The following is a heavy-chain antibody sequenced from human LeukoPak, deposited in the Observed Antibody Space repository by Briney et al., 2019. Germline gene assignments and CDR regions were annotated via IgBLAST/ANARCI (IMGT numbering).Heavy chain of an antibody. CDR3: ARNEVGAAGTGANWFDP. D-gene: IGHD6-13*01. Sequence: ASVKVSCKASGYTFTGYDMHWVRQAPGQGLEWMGWINPNSGGTNYAQKFQGRVTMTRDTSISTAYMELSRLRSDDTAVYYCARNEVGAAGTGANWFDPWGQGTLVTVSS. CDR1: GYTFTGYD. V-gene: IGHV1-2*02. CDR2: INPNSGGT. J-gene: IGHJ5*02.